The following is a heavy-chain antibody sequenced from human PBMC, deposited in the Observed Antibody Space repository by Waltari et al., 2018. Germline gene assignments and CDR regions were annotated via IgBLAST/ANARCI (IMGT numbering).Heavy chain of an antibody. CDR3: ARDLVGATD. CDR2: IKQDGSEK. Sequence: EVQLVESGGGLVQPGGSLRLSCAASGFTFSNYWMSWVRQAPGKGLEWVANIKQDGSEKYYVDSVKGRFTISRDNAKNSLYLQMNSLRAEDTAVYYCARDLVGATDWGQGTLVTVSS. J-gene: IGHJ4*02. D-gene: IGHD1-26*01. CDR1: GFTFSNYW. V-gene: IGHV3-7*01.